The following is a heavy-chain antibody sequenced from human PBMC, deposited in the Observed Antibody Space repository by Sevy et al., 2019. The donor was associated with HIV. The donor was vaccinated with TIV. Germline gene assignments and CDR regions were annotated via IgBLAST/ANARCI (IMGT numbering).Heavy chain of an antibody. V-gene: IGHV3-9*01. CDR1: GFFFEDYA. J-gene: IGHJ4*02. CDR3: AKDHGYDTGGSSFYFDS. D-gene: IGHD2-8*02. CDR2: INWNSETV. Sequence: GGSLRLSCAASGFFFEDYAMHWVRQVPGKGLEWVSGINWNSETVEYADSVKGRFTISRDNAKKSLYLQIDSLRAGDTAFYFCAKDHGYDTGGSSFYFDSWGQGTLVTVSS.